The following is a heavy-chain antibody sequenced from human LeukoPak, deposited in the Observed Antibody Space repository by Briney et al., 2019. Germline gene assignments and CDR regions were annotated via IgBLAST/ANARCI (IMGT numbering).Heavy chain of an antibody. Sequence: EASVKVFCKASGYTFTGYYMHWVRQAPGQGLEWMGWINPNSGGTNYAQKFQGRVTVTRDTSISTAYMELSRLRSDDTAVYYCARPPFLRGYSYGFWGQGTLVTVSS. CDR1: GYTFTGYY. CDR3: ARPPFLRGYSYGF. CDR2: INPNSGGT. V-gene: IGHV1-2*02. J-gene: IGHJ4*02. D-gene: IGHD5-18*01.